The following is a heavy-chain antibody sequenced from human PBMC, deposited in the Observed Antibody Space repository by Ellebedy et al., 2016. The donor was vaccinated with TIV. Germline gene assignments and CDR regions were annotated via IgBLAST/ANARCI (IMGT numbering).Heavy chain of an antibody. V-gene: IGHV3-53*01. CDR1: GFTVSYTY. D-gene: IGHD1-20*01. CDR2: IHTGGNT. J-gene: IGHJ3*02. Sequence: GGSLRLSCAASGFTVSYTYMSWVRQAPGKGLEWVSVIHTGGNTYYADSVKGRFTISRDSSKKTLYLQMNSLRAEDTAVYYCARRITGTYGDDALDIWGQGTMVTVSS. CDR3: ARRITGTYGDDALDI.